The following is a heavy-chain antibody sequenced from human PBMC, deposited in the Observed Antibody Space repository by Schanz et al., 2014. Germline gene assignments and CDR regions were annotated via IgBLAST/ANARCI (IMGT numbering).Heavy chain of an antibody. J-gene: IGHJ4*02. CDR1: GFTFSVYA. CDR2: MIGSGSSV. D-gene: IGHD3-22*01. CDR3: AKDGRLPYYGTGSDFDY. V-gene: IGHV3-23*01. Sequence: EVQLLESGGGLVQPGGSLRISCAASGFTFSVYAMSWVRQAPGKGLEWVSRMIGSGSSVFYADSVKGRFTISRDNLKNTVYLQMNSLRAGDTAVYYCAKDGRLPYYGTGSDFDYWGQGTLVTVSS.